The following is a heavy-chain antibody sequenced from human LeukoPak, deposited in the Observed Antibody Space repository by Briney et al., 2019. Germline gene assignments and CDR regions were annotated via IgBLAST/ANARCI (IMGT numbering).Heavy chain of an antibody. CDR3: AKDAPSGGYYTDYYYYGIDV. CDR2: ISGSGGST. D-gene: IGHD3-3*01. CDR1: GFTFSSYA. J-gene: IGHJ6*02. Sequence: GGSLRLSCAASGFTFSSYAMSWVRQAPGKGLEWVSAISGSGGSTYYADSVKGRFTISRDNSKNTLYLQMNSLRAEDTAVYYCAKDAPSGGYYTDYYYYGIDVWGQGTTVTVSS. V-gene: IGHV3-23*01.